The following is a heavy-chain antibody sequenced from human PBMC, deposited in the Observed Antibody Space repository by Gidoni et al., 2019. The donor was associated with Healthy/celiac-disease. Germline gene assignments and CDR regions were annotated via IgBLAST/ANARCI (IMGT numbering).Heavy chain of an antibody. CDR1: GDSFTSYR. J-gene: IGHJ4*02. Sequence: EVQLVQSGAEVKKPGASLKSSCKGSGDSFTSYRIGWVRQSPGTGLEWMGIIYPGDSDTRYSPSFQGQVTISADKSISTAYLQWSSLKASDTAMYYCARSVPAADHYGADYVWGSYREHFDYWGQGTLVTVSS. CDR2: IYPGDSDT. V-gene: IGHV5-51*01. CDR3: ARSVPAADHYGADYVWGSYREHFDY. D-gene: IGHD3-16*02.